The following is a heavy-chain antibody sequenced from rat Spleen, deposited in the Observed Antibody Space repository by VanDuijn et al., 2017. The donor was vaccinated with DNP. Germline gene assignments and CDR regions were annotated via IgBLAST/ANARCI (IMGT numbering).Heavy chain of an antibody. J-gene: IGHJ2*01. CDR1: GFTFSSFA. CDR3: TSNPHIRTAAPFDY. Sequence: EVQLVESGGGLVQPGRSMKLSCAASGFTFSSFAMAWVRQAPTKGLEWVASITNTGDSTYYSDSVKGRFSISRDNAKSTLYLQVNSLRSEDTATYYGTSNPHIRTAAPFDYWGQGVMVTVSS. CDR2: ITNTGDST. D-gene: IGHD3-8*01. V-gene: IGHV5-46*01.